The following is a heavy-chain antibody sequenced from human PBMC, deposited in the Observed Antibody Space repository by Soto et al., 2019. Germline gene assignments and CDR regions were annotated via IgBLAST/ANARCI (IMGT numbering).Heavy chain of an antibody. D-gene: IGHD6-13*01. V-gene: IGHV4-59*01. CDR3: ARVIATTVNWLDP. Sequence: PSETLSLTCTVSGGSISSYYWSWIRQPPGKGLEWIGYIYYSGSTNYNPSLKSRVTISVDTSKNQFSLKLSSVTAADTAVYYCARVIATTVNWLDPWGQGTLVTVSS. CDR2: IYYSGST. CDR1: GGSISSYY. J-gene: IGHJ5*02.